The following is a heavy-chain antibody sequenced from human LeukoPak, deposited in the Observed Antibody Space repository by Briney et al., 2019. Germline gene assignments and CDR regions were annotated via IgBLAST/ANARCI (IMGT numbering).Heavy chain of an antibody. CDR1: GFTFSSYA. V-gene: IGHV3-23*01. D-gene: IGHD2-2*01. CDR3: AKDLIPHIVVVPAAMREVYYYYGMDV. J-gene: IGHJ6*02. Sequence: SGGSLRLSCAASGFTFSSYAMSWVRQAPGKGLEWVSAISGSGGSTYYADSVKGRFTISRDNSKNTLYLQMNSLRAEDTAVYYCAKDLIPHIVVVPAAMREVYYYYGMDVWGQGTTVTVSS. CDR2: ISGSGGST.